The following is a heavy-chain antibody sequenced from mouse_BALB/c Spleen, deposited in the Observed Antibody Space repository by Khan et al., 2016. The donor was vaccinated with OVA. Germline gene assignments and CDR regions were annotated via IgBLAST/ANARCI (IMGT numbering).Heavy chain of an antibody. CDR2: ISSGGDYT. J-gene: IGHJ3*01. CDR1: GFSFSSYS. CDR3: ARHLTGSFAY. Sequence: EVELVESGGDLVKPGGSLKLSCAASGFSFSSYSMSWVRQTPDKRLEWVATISSGGDYTYYPDIVKGRFTIARDNAKNTLYLQMSSLKSEDTAMYYCARHLTGSFAYWGQGTVVTVSA. V-gene: IGHV5-6*01. D-gene: IGHD4-1*01.